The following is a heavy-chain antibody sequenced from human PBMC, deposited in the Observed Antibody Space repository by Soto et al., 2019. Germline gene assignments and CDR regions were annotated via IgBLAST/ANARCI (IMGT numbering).Heavy chain of an antibody. J-gene: IGHJ6*02. D-gene: IGHD6-19*01. CDR2: ISGSGGST. CDR1: GFTFSSYA. CDR3: AKDLSEAVASSHGMVV. Sequence: EVQLLESGGGLVQPGGSLRLSCAASGFTFSSYAMSWVRQAPGKGLEWVSAISGSGGSTYYADSVKGRFTISRDNSKNMLYLQMNSLRAEDTAVYYCAKDLSEAVASSHGMVVWGQGTTVTVSS. V-gene: IGHV3-23*01.